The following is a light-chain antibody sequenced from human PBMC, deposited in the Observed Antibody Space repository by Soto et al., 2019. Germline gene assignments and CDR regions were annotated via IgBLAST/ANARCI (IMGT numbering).Light chain of an antibody. CDR2: GAS. CDR1: QSVSSSY. J-gene: IGKJ5*01. V-gene: IGKV3-20*01. Sequence: EIVLTQSPGTLSLSPGERATLSCRASQSVSSSYLAWYQQKPGQAPRLLIYGASSRATGIPDRFSGSGSGTDFTLTISRLEPEYFAVYYCQKYGSSPSITFGQGTRPEIK. CDR3: QKYGSSPSIT.